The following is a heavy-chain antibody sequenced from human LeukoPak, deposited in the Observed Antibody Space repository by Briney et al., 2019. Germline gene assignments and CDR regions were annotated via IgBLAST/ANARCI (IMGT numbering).Heavy chain of an antibody. Sequence: GGALRLSCAASGFTFSSYWMTWVRQAPGKGLEWVANIKEDGSGKYYVDSVKGRFTISRDNAKNSLYPQLNSLRAEDTAVYYCARASRSSCDYWGQGTLVTVSS. J-gene: IGHJ4*02. D-gene: IGHD6-13*01. CDR1: GFTFSSYW. V-gene: IGHV3-7*04. CDR2: IKEDGSGK. CDR3: ARASRSSCDY.